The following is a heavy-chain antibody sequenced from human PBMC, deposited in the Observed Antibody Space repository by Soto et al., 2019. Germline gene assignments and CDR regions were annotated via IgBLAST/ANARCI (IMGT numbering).Heavy chain of an antibody. CDR2: IYYSGST. J-gene: IGHJ6*02. CDR3: ARPLLYDFWSGPPSKYYYCYGMDV. Sequence: LSLTCTVSGGSISSSSYYWGWIRQPPGKGLEWIGSIYYSGSTYYNPSLKSRVTISVDTSKNQFSLKLSSVTAADTAVYYCARPLLYDFWSGPPSKYYYCYGMDVWGQGTTVTVSS. V-gene: IGHV4-39*01. CDR1: GGSISSSSYY. D-gene: IGHD3-3*01.